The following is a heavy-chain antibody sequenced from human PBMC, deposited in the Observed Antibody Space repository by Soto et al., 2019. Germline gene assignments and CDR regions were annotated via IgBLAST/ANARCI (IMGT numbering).Heavy chain of an antibody. V-gene: IGHV1-69*13. J-gene: IGHJ6*02. Sequence: SVKDSCKASGGTFSRYAISWVRQAPGQGLEWMGGIIPIFGTANYAQKFQGRVTITADESTSTAYMELSSLRSEDTAVYYCARALYSSGWYYYGMDVWGRGTTVTVSS. CDR3: ARALYSSGWYYYGMDV. CDR1: GGTFSRYA. D-gene: IGHD6-19*01. CDR2: IIPIFGTA.